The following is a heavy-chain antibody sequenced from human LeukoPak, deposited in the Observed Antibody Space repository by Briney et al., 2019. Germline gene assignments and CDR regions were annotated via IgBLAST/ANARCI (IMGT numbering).Heavy chain of an antibody. V-gene: IGHV1-18*01. CDR1: GYTFTSYG. Sequence: ASVKVSCKASGYTFTSYGISWVRQAPGQGLEWMGWISAYNGNTNYAQKFQGRVTITADESTSTAYMELSSLRSEGTAVYYCARGTPYSGSYPYYFDYWGQGTLVTVSS. CDR2: ISAYNGNT. J-gene: IGHJ4*02. D-gene: IGHD1-26*01. CDR3: ARGTPYSGSYPYYFDY.